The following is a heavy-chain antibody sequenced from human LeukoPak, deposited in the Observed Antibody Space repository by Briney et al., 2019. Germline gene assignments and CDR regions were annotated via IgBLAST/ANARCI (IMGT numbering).Heavy chain of an antibody. CDR3: ARDRRITMIVVAACFAY. D-gene: IGHD3-22*01. Sequence: SETLSLTCNVSGGSISSSSFYWGWIRQPPGKGLEWIGSIYYSGSTYYNPSLKSRVTISVDTSKNQFSLKLSSVTAADTAMYYCARDRRITMIVVAACFAYWGQGTLVTVSS. CDR2: IYYSGST. CDR1: GGSISSSSFY. V-gene: IGHV4-39*07. J-gene: IGHJ4*02.